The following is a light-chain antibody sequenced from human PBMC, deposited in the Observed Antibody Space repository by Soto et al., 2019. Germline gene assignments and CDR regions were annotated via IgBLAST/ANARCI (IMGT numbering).Light chain of an antibody. CDR3: CSSAGDYTFL. CDR2: DIS. J-gene: IGLJ1*01. Sequence: QSVLTQPRSVSGSPGQSVTISCTGTSSDVGGSNHVSWYQHHPGKAPKFMIYDISKRPSGVPDRFSGSKSGNTASLTISGLQAEDEADYYCCSSAGDYTFLFGPGTKVNVL. V-gene: IGLV2-11*01. CDR1: SSDVGGSNH.